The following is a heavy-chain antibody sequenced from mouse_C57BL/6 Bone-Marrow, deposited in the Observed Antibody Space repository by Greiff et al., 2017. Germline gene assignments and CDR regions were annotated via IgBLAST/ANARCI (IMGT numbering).Heavy chain of an antibody. J-gene: IGHJ4*01. D-gene: IGHD2-13*01. Sequence: VQLQQSGPELVKPGASVKISCKASGYAFSSSWMNWVKQRPGKGLEWIGRIYPGDGDTNYNGKFKGKATLTADKSSSTAYMQLSSLTSEDSAVYFCASGGDYPHAMDYWGQGTSVTVSS. CDR2: IYPGDGDT. CDR3: ASGGDYPHAMDY. CDR1: GYAFSSSW. V-gene: IGHV1-82*01.